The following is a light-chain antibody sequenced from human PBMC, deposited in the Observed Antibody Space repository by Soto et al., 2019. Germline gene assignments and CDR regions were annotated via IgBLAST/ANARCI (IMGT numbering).Light chain of an antibody. V-gene: IGKV1-27*01. Sequence: DIQMTQSPSSLSASVRDRVTITCRASQGTSSYLAWYQQKPGKGPKLLIYAASTFQSGVPAWFSGSGSGIDFTLTISTLQPEDVATYYCQNYDSVPCTFGEGTKVEIK. J-gene: IGKJ1*01. CDR3: QNYDSVPCT. CDR1: QGTSSY. CDR2: AAS.